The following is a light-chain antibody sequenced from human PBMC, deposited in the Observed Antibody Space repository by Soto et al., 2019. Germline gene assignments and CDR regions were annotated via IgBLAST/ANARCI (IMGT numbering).Light chain of an antibody. CDR1: SSNIGTGYD. V-gene: IGLV1-40*01. J-gene: IGLJ1*01. Sequence: VLTQPPSVSGAPGQRVTISCTGSSSNIGTGYDVHWYQQLPGTAPKLLIYGNSNRPSGVPDRFSGSKSGTSASLAITGLQAEDEADYYCQSFDSSSPYVFGTGTKATVL. CDR2: GNS. CDR3: QSFDSSSPYV.